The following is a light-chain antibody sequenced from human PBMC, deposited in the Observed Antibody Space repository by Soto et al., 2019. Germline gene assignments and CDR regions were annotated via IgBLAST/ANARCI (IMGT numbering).Light chain of an antibody. J-gene: IGKJ1*01. V-gene: IGKV1-5*01. CDR3: QPYNSYSGT. CDR1: QSISSW. CDR2: DAS. Sequence: DIQMTQSPSTLSASVGDRVTITCRASQSISSWLAWYQQKPGKAPKLLIYDASSLESGVPSRFSGSGSGTEFTLTISSLQPDDFATYYCQPYNSYSGTFGHGTKVEIK.